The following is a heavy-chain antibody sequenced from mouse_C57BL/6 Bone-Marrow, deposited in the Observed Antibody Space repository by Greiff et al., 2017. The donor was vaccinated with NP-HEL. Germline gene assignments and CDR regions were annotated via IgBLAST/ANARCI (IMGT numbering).Heavy chain of an antibody. D-gene: IGHD1-1*02. CDR2: INPNNGGT. Sequence: VHVKQSGPELVKPGASVKISCKASGYTFTDYYMNWVKQSHGKSLEWIGDINPNNGGTSYNQKFKGKATLTVDKSSSTAYMELRSLTSEDSAVYYCSLWSWFAYWGQGTLVTVSA. V-gene: IGHV1-26*01. CDR1: GYTFTDYY. J-gene: IGHJ3*01. CDR3: SLWSWFAY.